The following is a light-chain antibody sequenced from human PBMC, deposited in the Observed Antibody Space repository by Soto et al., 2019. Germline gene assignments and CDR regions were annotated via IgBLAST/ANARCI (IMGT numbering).Light chain of an antibody. CDR2: GAS. Sequence: EIVITQSPASLYVSPGESVTVCCRASQSVTSNLAWYQHKPGQAPRLLISGASTGATGVPARFSGGGSGTEFTLTISSLQSEDFAVYYCQQYNTWPVTFGGGTEVDIK. CDR3: QQYNTWPVT. V-gene: IGKV3-15*01. J-gene: IGKJ4*01. CDR1: QSVTSN.